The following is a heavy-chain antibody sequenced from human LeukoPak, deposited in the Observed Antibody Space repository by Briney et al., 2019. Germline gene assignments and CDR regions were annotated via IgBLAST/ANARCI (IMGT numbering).Heavy chain of an antibody. J-gene: IGHJ4*02. D-gene: IGHD6-13*01. CDR1: GFTFTSSA. CDR2: IVVGSGNT. CDR3: ARTLYIGAVPGGFDY. Sequence: ASVKVSCKASGFTFTSSAIQWVRQARGQRLEWIGWIVVGSGNTNYAQKFQKRVTITRDMSTSTAYMELSRLRSDDTALYYCARTLYIGAVPGGFDYWGQGTLITVSS. V-gene: IGHV1-58*02.